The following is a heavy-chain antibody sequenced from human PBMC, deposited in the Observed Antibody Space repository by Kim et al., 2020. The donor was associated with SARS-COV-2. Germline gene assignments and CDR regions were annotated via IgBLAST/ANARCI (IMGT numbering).Heavy chain of an antibody. CDR1: GYTFAGYG. Sequence: ASVKVSCKASGYTFAGYGVSWVRQAPGQGLEWVAWISAYNGDTNYALKVQGRITMTTDTSTSTAYMELRSLRSDDTAVYYCARDHKGAAAGAEYYFDYWGQGTLVTVSS. CDR3: ARDHKGAAAGAEYYFDY. J-gene: IGHJ4*02. CDR2: ISAYNGDT. D-gene: IGHD6-13*01. V-gene: IGHV1-18*04.